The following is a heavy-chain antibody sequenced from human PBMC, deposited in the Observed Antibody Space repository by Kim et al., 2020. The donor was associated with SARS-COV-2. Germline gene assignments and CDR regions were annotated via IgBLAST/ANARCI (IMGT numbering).Heavy chain of an antibody. CDR2: IYYNGST. CDR1: GGSVSTAGFY. V-gene: IGHV4-31*03. J-gene: IGHJ6*03. D-gene: IGHD3-10*01. CDR3: ASPITMFRTMDTSYFIDV. Sequence: SETLSLTCTVSGGSVSTAGFYWSWIRQLPGKGLEWMGYIYYNGSTYYTPSLESRLTMSIDTSQNQFSLRLSSVTAADTAVYYCASPITMFRTMDTSYFIDVWGKGTTVIVSS.